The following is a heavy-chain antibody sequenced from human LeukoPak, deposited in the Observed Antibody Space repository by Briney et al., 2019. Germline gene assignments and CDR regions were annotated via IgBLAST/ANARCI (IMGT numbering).Heavy chain of an antibody. CDR1: GYTFTSYG. J-gene: IGHJ4*02. D-gene: IGHD3-22*01. CDR2: ISAYNGNT. V-gene: IGHV1-18*01. Sequence: GASVKVSCKASGYTFTSYGISWVRQAPGQGLEWMGWISAYNGNTNYAQKLQGRVTITADKSTSTAYMELSSLRSEDTAVYYCARDVVYYDSSQTDYWGQGTLVTVSS. CDR3: ARDVVYYDSSQTDY.